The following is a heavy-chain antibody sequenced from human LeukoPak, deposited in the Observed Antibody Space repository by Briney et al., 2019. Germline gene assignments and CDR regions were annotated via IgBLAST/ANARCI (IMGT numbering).Heavy chain of an antibody. CDR2: ISGYNGNT. J-gene: IGHJ4*02. CDR1: GYTFTSYG. CDR3: ARVWRTMARGITYFDY. D-gene: IGHD3-10*01. V-gene: IGHV1-18*04. Sequence: ASVKVSCKASGYTFTSYGINWVRQAPGQGLEWMGWISGYNGNTNYAQKFQGRVTMTTDTSTTTAYMELRSLRSDDTAVYYCARVWRTMARGITYFDYWGQGALVTVSS.